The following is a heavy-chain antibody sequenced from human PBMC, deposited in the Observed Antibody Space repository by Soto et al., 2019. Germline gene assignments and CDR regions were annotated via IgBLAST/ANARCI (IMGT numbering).Heavy chain of an antibody. CDR1: GGSVSSDTHY. CDR3: ARFVRSCSGTTCYTRADV. J-gene: IGHJ6*02. D-gene: IGHD2-2*02. CDR2: IYSSGST. Sequence: QVQLQESGPGLVKPSETLSLTCTVSGGSVSSDTHYWSWIRQPPGKRLEWIGFIYSSGSTNYNPSLKSRVTMSVDTSKNQFSLKLRSVIDADTSVYHCARFVRSCSGTTCYTRADVWGQGTTVTVSS. V-gene: IGHV4-61*01.